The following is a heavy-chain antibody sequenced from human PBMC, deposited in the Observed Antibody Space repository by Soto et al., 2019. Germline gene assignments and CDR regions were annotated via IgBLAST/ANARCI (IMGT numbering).Heavy chain of an antibody. CDR1: GFAFSIHP. J-gene: IGHJ3*02. V-gene: IGHV3-23*01. D-gene: IGHD6-6*01. Sequence: PGGSLRLSCSASGFAFSIHPMSLVRQAPERGLEWVSGISDSGGLTYNADSVKGRFTISRDNSKNTLYLQMNSLRAEDTALYYCARRAFGSSRSFDIWGQGTMVTVSS. CDR2: ISDSGGLT. CDR3: ARRAFGSSRSFDI.